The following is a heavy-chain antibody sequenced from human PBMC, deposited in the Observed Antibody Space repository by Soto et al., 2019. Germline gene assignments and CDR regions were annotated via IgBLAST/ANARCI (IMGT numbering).Heavy chain of an antibody. V-gene: IGHV4-39*01. CDR1: GGSISSSSYY. Sequence: SETLSLTCTVSGGSISSSSYYWGWIRQPPGKGLEWIGSIYYSGSTYYNPSLKSRVTISVDTSKNQFSLKLSSVTAADTAVYYCARQVGAAATIYYYYGMDVWGQGTTVTVSS. D-gene: IGHD6-13*01. CDR2: IYYSGST. J-gene: IGHJ6*02. CDR3: ARQVGAAATIYYYYGMDV.